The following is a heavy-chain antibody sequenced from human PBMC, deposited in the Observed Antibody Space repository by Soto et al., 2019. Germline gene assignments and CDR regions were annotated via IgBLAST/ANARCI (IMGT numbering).Heavy chain of an antibody. CDR3: AIFGSDYYDSSGSPFDY. Sequence: HGGSLRLSCAASGFTFSSYAMSWVRQAPGKGLEWVSAISGSGGSTYYADSVKGRFTISRDNSKNTLYLQMNSLRAEDTAVYYCAIFGSDYYDSSGSPFDYWGQGTLVTVSS. CDR1: GFTFSSYA. V-gene: IGHV3-23*01. J-gene: IGHJ4*02. CDR2: ISGSGGST. D-gene: IGHD3-22*01.